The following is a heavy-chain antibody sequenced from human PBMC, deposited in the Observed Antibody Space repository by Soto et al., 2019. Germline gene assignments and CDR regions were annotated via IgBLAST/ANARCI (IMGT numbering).Heavy chain of an antibody. CDR2: ISYDGSNK. CDR3: AKDLIVLGPYGMDV. Sequence: QVQLVESGGGVVQPGRSLRLSCAASGFTFSSYGMHWVRQAPGKGLEWVAVISYDGSNKYYADSVKGRFTISRDNSKNTLYLQMNSLRAEDTAVYYCAKDLIVLGPYGMDVW. D-gene: IGHD2-2*01. CDR1: GFTFSSYG. J-gene: IGHJ6*01. V-gene: IGHV3-30*18.